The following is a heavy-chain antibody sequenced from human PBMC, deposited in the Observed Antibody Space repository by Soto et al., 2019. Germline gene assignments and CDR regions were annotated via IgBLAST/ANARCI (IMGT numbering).Heavy chain of an antibody. V-gene: IGHV3-15*01. J-gene: IGHJ3*02. CDR3: TSTRPGTNVFDI. CDR1: GITLSNAW. Sequence: EVQLAESGGGLVEPGGSLRLSCAGSGITLSNAWMNWVRQAAGKGLEWVGRISSKGDGGATEYAAPVKGRFTFSRDDSENTLFLQMSALKPEDTGVYFCTSTRPGTNVFDIWGPGTMVIVSS. D-gene: IGHD1-1*01. CDR2: ISSKGDGGAT.